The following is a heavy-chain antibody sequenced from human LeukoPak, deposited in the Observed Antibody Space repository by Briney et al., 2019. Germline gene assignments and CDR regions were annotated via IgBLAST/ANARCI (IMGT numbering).Heavy chain of an antibody. CDR2: ISSSSSYI. J-gene: IGHJ6*02. Sequence: PGGSLRLSCAASGFTFSSYSMNWVRQAPGKGLEWVSSISSSSSYIYYADSVKGRFTISRDNAKNSLYLQMNSLRAEDTAVYYCARDIGYCSSTSCPQYGMDVWGQGTTVTVSS. CDR1: GFTFSSYS. D-gene: IGHD2-2*01. CDR3: ARDIGYCSSTSCPQYGMDV. V-gene: IGHV3-21*01.